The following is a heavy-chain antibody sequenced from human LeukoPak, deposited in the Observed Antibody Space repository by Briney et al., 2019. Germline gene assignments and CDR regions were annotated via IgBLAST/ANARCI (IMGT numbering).Heavy chain of an antibody. CDR2: IRYDGSNK. CDR3: AKRYDRAPHDAFDI. J-gene: IGHJ3*02. D-gene: IGHD3-22*01. Sequence: GGSLRLSCAASGFTFSSYGVHWVRQAPGKGLEWVAFIRYDGSNKYYADSVKGRFTISRDNSKNTLYLQMNSLRAEDTAVYYCAKRYDRAPHDAFDIWGQGTMVTVSS. V-gene: IGHV3-30*02. CDR1: GFTFSSYG.